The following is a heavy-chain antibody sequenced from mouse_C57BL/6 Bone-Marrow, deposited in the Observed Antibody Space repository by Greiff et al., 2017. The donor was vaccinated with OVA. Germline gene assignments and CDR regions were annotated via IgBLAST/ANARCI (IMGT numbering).Heavy chain of an antibody. CDR3: ARHGLVDY. CDR1: GFTFSSYG. J-gene: IGHJ2*01. CDR2: ISSGGSYT. Sequence: EVMLVESGGDLVKPGGSLKLSCAASGFTFSSYGMSWVRQTPDKRLEWVATISSGGSYTYYPDSVKGRFTISRDNAKNTLYLQMSSLKSEDTAMYYCARHGLVDYWGQGTTLTVSS. D-gene: IGHD4-1*01. V-gene: IGHV5-6*01.